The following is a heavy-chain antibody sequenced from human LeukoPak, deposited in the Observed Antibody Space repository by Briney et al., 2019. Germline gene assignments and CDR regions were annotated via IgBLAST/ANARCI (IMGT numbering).Heavy chain of an antibody. J-gene: IGHJ5*02. CDR3: ARRLVPADIHYWFDP. Sequence: SETLSLTCTVSGGSISSSSYYWGWIRQPPGKGLEWIGSIYYSGSTYYNPSLKSRVTISVDTSKNQFSLKLSSVTAADTAVYYCARRLVPADIHYWFDPWGQGTLVTVSS. V-gene: IGHV4-39*01. CDR1: GGSISSSSYY. CDR2: IYYSGST. D-gene: IGHD2-2*02.